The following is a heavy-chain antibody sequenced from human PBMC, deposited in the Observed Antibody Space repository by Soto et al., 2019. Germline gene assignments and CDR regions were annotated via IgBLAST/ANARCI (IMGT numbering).Heavy chain of an antibody. CDR2: IRSKGSGGTS. J-gene: IGHJ3*01. CDR1: GFTFGDYA. Sequence: PVGSLRLSCTASGFTFGDYAMSWVRQAPGKGLEWVGFIRSKGSGGTSEYAASVKGRFTFSRDDSKSIAYLQMNSLKIEDTAVYYCTRDQPITPWGQGTMVTVSS. V-gene: IGHV3-49*04. D-gene: IGHD3-10*01. CDR3: TRDQPITP.